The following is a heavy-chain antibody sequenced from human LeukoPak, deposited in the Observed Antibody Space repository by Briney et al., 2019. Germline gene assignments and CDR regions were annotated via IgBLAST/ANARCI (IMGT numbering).Heavy chain of an antibody. Sequence: ASVKVSCKASGGTFSSYAISWVRQAPGQGLEWMGGIIPIFGTANYAQKFQGRVTITADESTSTAYMELSSLRSEDTAVYYCARSHGGNPPAGDYYFDYWGQGTLVTVSS. D-gene: IGHD4-23*01. V-gene: IGHV1-69*13. CDR2: IIPIFGTA. CDR3: ARSHGGNPPAGDYYFDY. CDR1: GGTFSSYA. J-gene: IGHJ4*02.